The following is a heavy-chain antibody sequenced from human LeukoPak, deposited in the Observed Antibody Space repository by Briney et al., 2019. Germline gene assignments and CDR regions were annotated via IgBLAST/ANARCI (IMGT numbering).Heavy chain of an antibody. CDR1: GFTFSSYA. CDR3: AKDVSSGWYYFDY. Sequence: AGGSLRLSCAASGFTFSSYAMSWVRQAPGKGLEWVSAISGSGGSTYYADSVKGRFTISRDNSKNTLYLQMNSLRAEDTAVYYCAKDVSSGWYYFDYWGQGTLVTVSS. J-gene: IGHJ4*02. D-gene: IGHD6-19*01. V-gene: IGHV3-23*01. CDR2: ISGSGGST.